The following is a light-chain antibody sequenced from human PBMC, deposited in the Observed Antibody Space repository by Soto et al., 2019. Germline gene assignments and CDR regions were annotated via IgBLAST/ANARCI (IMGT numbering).Light chain of an antibody. CDR2: DAS. CDR1: QDSSNH. Sequence: DIQLTQSPSSLSASVGYILRIACQASQDSSNHLNWYKQNPGKAPNLLIYDASDLETGVPSRLSGGGSGTFFSFTINSMKPEDIATYYCQKHDGVPLFGPGTKVDI. CDR3: QKHDGVPL. V-gene: IGKV1-33*01. J-gene: IGKJ3*01.